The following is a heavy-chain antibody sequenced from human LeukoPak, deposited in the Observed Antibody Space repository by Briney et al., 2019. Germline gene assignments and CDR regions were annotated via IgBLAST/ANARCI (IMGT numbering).Heavy chain of an antibody. CDR1: GGSISSGSYY. J-gene: IGHJ5*02. Sequence: TLSLTCTVSGGSISSGSYYWRWLRQPAGKGLEWIGRIYTSGSTNYNPSLKSRVTISVDTSKNQFSLKLSSVTAADTAVYYCARNVVVVAANWFDPWGQGTLVTVSS. V-gene: IGHV4-61*02. D-gene: IGHD2-15*01. CDR3: ARNVVVVAANWFDP. CDR2: IYTSGST.